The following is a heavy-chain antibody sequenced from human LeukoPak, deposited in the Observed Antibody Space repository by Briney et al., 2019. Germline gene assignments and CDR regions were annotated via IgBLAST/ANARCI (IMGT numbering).Heavy chain of an antibody. V-gene: IGHV3-48*04. CDR3: ASESERPR. Sequence: GGSLRLSCAASGFTFSSYSMNWVRQAPGKGLEWVSYISSSSSTIYYADSVKGRFTISRDNAKNSLYLQMHSLRAEDTAVYYCASESERPRWGQGTLVTVSS. CDR1: GFTFSSYS. CDR2: ISSSSSTI. J-gene: IGHJ4*02. D-gene: IGHD1-1*01.